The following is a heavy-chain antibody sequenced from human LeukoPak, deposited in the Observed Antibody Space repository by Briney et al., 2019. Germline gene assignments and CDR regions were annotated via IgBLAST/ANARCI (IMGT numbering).Heavy chain of an antibody. CDR1: GFTFSDYY. Sequence: PGGSLRLSCAASGFTFSDYYMSWIRQAPGKGLEWVSYISSSGSTIYYADSVKGRFTISRDNAKNSLYLQMNSLRAEDTAVYYCAKYVIKANIVGAACDYWGQGTLVTVSS. V-gene: IGHV3-11*04. CDR2: ISSSGSTI. CDR3: AKYVIKANIVGAACDY. D-gene: IGHD1-26*01. J-gene: IGHJ4*02.